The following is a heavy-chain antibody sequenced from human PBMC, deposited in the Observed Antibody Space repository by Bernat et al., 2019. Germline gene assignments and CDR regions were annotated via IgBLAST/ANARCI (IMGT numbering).Heavy chain of an antibody. V-gene: IGHV3-30*02. CDR1: GFTFRSHG. D-gene: IGHD4-23*01. CDR2: IWYDGSNK. CDR3: AKDGYGGNFDY. Sequence: QVQLVESGGGVVQSGGSLRLSCAASGFTFRSHGMHWVRQAPGKGLEWVAVIWYDGSNKYYADSVKGRFTISRDNSKNTLYLQMNSLRAEDTAVYYCAKDGYGGNFDYWGQGTLVTVSS. J-gene: IGHJ4*02.